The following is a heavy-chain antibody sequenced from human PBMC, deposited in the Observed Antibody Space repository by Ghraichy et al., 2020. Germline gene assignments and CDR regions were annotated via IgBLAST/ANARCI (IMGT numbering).Heavy chain of an antibody. D-gene: IGHD4-11*01. V-gene: IGHV4-59*01. Sequence: SQTLSLTCTVSGGSISSYYWSWIRQPPGKGLEWIGYIYYSGSTNYNPSLKSRVTISVDTSKNQFSLKLSSVTAADTAVYYCARDDYSNYGAIDYWGQGTLVTVSS. CDR1: GGSISSYY. J-gene: IGHJ4*02. CDR2: IYYSGST. CDR3: ARDDYSNYGAIDY.